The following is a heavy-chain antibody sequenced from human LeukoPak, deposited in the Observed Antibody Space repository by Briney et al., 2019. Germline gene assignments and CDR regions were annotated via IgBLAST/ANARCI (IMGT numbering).Heavy chain of an antibody. CDR3: AKGQLVDYRMDV. CDR2: TSYDGSHI. CDR1: GFTFSNYA. D-gene: IGHD6-13*01. V-gene: IGHV3-30*18. J-gene: IGHJ6*02. Sequence: PGGSLRLSCAASGFTFSNYAMHWVRQAPGKGLEWVAVTSYDGSHIYYADSVKGRFTISRDSSKNTLYLQMNSLRAEDTALYYCAKGQLVDYRMDVWGQGTTVTVS.